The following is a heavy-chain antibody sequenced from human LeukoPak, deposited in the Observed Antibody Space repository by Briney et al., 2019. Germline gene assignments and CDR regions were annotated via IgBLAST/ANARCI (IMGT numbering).Heavy chain of an antibody. CDR3: ARDLKTSGWYGNFDY. V-gene: IGHV3-53*01. D-gene: IGHD6-19*01. Sequence: GGSLRLSCVASGFTVSSNYMSWVRQAPGKGLEWVSAIFSGGSTFYADSVTGRFTISRDNSKNTVYLEMNSLRAEDTAVYYCARDLKTSGWYGNFDYWGQGTLVTVSS. J-gene: IGHJ4*02. CDR2: IFSGGST. CDR1: GFTVSSNY.